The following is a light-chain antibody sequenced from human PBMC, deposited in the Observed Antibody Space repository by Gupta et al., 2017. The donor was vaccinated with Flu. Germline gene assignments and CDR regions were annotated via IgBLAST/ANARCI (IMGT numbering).Light chain of an antibody. V-gene: IGLV2-14*01. J-gene: IGLJ3*02. CDR3: SSFTRSSTLL. Sequence: SIAISCTGTSSDVGKDKYVFWYQRHPGKVPKLIIYEVSGRPSGVSDRFSGSKSGNTASLTISGLQAEDEADYYCSSFTRSSTLLFGGGTKVTVL. CDR2: EVS. CDR1: SSDVGKDKY.